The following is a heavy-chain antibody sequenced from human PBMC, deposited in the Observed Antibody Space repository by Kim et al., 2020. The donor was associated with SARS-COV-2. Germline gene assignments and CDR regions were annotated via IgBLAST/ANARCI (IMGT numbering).Heavy chain of an antibody. J-gene: IGHJ5*02. D-gene: IGHD1-26*01. Sequence: SETLSLTCAVYSGSFSDNYWNWVRQAPGKGLEWIGEITHTGTTAYNVSLKRRVAISVDTSKNQFSLKVRAVTAPDTGKYFRVRGARHLGESRGWFGP. CDR3: VRGARHLGESRGWFGP. V-gene: IGHV4-34*01. CDR2: ITHTGTT. CDR1: SGSFSDNY.